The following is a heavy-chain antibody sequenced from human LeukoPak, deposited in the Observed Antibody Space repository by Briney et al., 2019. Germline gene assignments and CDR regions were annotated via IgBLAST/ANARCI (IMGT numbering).Heavy chain of an antibody. J-gene: IGHJ4*02. CDR1: GFSVSSNY. V-gene: IGHV3-21*01. CDR2: ISSSSSYI. Sequence: PGGSLRLSCAASGFSVSSNYMSWVRQAPGKGLEWVSSISSSSSYIYYADSVKGRFTISRDNAKNSLYLQMNSLRAEDTAVYYCATRPNDYWGQGTLVTVSS. CDR3: ATRPNDY.